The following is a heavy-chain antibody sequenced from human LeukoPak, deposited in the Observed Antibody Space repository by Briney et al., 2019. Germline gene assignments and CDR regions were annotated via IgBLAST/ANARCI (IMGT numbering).Heavy chain of an antibody. D-gene: IGHD5-18*01. V-gene: IGHV3-7*01. Sequence: GGSLRLSCVASEFTFSSYWMSWVRQAPGKGLECVANINQDGSEKHYVDSVKGRFTISRDNAKDSLYLQMNSLRAEDTAVYYCARGPTTWIQLWFHNWFDPWGQGTLVTVSS. CDR1: EFTFSSYW. CDR3: ARGPTTWIQLWFHNWFDP. J-gene: IGHJ5*02. CDR2: INQDGSEK.